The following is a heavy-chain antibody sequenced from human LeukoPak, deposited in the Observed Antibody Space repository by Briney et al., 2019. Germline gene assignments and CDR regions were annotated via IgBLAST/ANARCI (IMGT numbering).Heavy chain of an antibody. J-gene: IGHJ4*02. D-gene: IGHD2-15*01. CDR2: IDPSDSYT. Sequence: GESLKISCKGSGYSFTSYWISWVRQMPGKGLEWMGRIDPSDSYTNYSPSFQGHVTISADKSISTAYLQWSSLKASDTAMYYCARHGPSPYYSGGSCYLDYWGQGTLVTVSS. V-gene: IGHV5-10-1*01. CDR3: ARHGPSPYYSGGSCYLDY. CDR1: GYSFTSYW.